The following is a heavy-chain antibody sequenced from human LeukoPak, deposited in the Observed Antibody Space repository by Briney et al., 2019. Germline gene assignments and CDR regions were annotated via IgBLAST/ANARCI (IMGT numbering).Heavy chain of an antibody. CDR2: IIPILGIA. V-gene: IGHV1-69*02. CDR3: ARLADNWNDDFDY. J-gene: IGHJ4*02. Sequence: RASVKVSCKASGGTFSSYTISWVRHAPGQGLEWMGRIIPILGIANYAQKFQGRVTITADKSTITADMELSSLRAEDTAVYYCARLADNWNDDFDYWGQGTLVTVSS. D-gene: IGHD1-20*01. CDR1: GGTFSSYT.